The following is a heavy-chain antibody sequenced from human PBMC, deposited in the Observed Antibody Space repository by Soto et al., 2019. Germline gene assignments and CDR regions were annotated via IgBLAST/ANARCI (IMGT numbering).Heavy chain of an antibody. J-gene: IGHJ5*01. Sequence: GGSLRLSCAASGVGFSTYGMNWVRQAPGKGPEWVSSIDSSGRNIYYADSVEGRFTTSRDNAKNSLYLQMNSLRVEDTALYFCARDESAGSSTSTWGHGTLGTGSS. CDR3: ARDESAGSSTST. CDR2: IDSSGRNI. V-gene: IGHV3-21*01. D-gene: IGHD2-2*01. CDR1: GVGFSTYG.